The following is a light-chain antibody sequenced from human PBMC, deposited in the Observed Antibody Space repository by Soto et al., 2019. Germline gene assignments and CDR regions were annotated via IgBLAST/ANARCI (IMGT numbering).Light chain of an antibody. Sequence: QSVLTQPPSASGTPGQRVTISCYGSSSNIGSNTVNWYQQLPGTAPKLLIYSNNQRPSGVPDRFSGSKSGTSASLAISGLQSEDEADYYRAAWDDSLNGPVFGGGTKLTVL. J-gene: IGLJ2*01. CDR3: AAWDDSLNGPV. V-gene: IGLV1-44*01. CDR2: SNN. CDR1: SSNIGSNT.